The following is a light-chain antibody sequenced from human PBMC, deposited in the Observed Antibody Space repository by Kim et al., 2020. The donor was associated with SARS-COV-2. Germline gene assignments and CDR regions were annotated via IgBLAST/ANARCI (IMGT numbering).Light chain of an antibody. Sequence: LSPGERATLSGRASQDVGSSYLAWYQQKPGQAPRLLIYGASSRATGIPDRFSGSGSGTDFTLTISRLEPEDFAVYYCQQYGSSQYTFGQGTKLEIK. CDR2: GAS. CDR1: QDVGSSY. V-gene: IGKV3-20*01. J-gene: IGKJ2*01. CDR3: QQYGSSQYT.